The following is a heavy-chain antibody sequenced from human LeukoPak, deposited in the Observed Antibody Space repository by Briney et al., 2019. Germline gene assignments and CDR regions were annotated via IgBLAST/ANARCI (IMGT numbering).Heavy chain of an antibody. CDR3: ARASSYRFDP. CDR2: IFAGGNT. Sequence: GGSLRLSCAASGITVGSSYMIWVRQAPGKGLEWVSVIFAGGNTYYSDSVQGRFTISRDNSKHTVYLQMNSLRPEDTAIYYCARASSYRFDPWGQGTLVTVSS. V-gene: IGHV3-66*02. J-gene: IGHJ5*02. CDR1: GITVGSSY. D-gene: IGHD2-21*01.